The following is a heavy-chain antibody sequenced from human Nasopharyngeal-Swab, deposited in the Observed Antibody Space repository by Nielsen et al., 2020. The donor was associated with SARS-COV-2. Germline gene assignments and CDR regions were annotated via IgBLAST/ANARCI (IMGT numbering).Heavy chain of an antibody. CDR3: ANGGYSYGYAVY. CDR2: FSGSSGKT. J-gene: IGHJ4*02. V-gene: IGHV3-23*01. D-gene: IGHD5-18*01. Sequence: GGSLRLSCAASGFAFSSYAMSWVRQTPGKGLEWVSTFSGSSGKTYYADYVKGRFTISRDTSKNTLYLQMNFLRADDTAIYHCANGGYSYGYAVYWGQGTLVTVSS. CDR1: GFAFSSYA.